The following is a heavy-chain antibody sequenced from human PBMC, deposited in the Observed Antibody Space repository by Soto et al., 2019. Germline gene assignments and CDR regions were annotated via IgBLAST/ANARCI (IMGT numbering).Heavy chain of an antibody. CDR1: GGSISSYY. V-gene: IGHV4-59*08. D-gene: IGHD3-3*01. CDR2: IYYSGST. J-gene: IGHJ3*02. Sequence: SETLSLTCTVSGGSISSYYWSWIRQPPGKGLEWIGYIYYSGSTNYNPSLKSRVTISVDTSKNQFSLKLSSVTAADTAVYYCARRLRFLEWFDPTDAFDIWGQGTMDTVSS. CDR3: ARRLRFLEWFDPTDAFDI.